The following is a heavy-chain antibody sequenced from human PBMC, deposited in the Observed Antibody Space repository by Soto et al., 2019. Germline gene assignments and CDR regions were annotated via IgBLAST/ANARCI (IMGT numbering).Heavy chain of an antibody. D-gene: IGHD3-9*01. CDR3: AKDVNYDVLAGYYYY. Sequence: GGSLRLSCAASGFTFSSYAMTWVRQAPGRGLEWVSTIRGRGATTYYADSVKGRFTISRDDSKNTLYLQMNSLRVDDTAVYFCAKDVNYDVLAGYYYYWGQGTRVTVSS. V-gene: IGHV3-23*01. J-gene: IGHJ4*02. CDR1: GFTFSSYA. CDR2: IRGRGATT.